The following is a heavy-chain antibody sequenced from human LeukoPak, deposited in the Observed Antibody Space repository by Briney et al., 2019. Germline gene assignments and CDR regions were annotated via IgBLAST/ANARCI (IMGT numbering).Heavy chain of an antibody. CDR3: ARDSGWELLAVGYYFDY. J-gene: IGHJ4*02. D-gene: IGHD1-26*01. V-gene: IGHV1-2*02. Sequence: ASVKVSCKASGYTFTDYYMHWVRQAAGQGLEWLGWIIPNSGGTNYAQKFQGRVTMTTDTSTSTAYMELRSLRSDDTAVYYCARDSGWELLAVGYYFDYWGQGTLVTVSS. CDR2: IIPNSGGT. CDR1: GYTFTDYY.